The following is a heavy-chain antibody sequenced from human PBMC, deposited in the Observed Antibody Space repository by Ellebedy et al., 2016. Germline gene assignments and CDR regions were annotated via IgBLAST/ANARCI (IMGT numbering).Heavy chain of an antibody. J-gene: IGHJ4*02. V-gene: IGHV3-33*01. CDR2: IWDDGSHK. D-gene: IGHD6-6*01. Sequence: GESLKISXAASGFTFSLYGMHWVRQAPGKGLEWVAVIWDDGSHKYYRDSVKGRFTISRDNSTNTLYLQMSNLRAEDTAVYYCARHGSGSSSIDYWGEGTLVTVSS. CDR3: ARHGSGSSSIDY. CDR1: GFTFSLYG.